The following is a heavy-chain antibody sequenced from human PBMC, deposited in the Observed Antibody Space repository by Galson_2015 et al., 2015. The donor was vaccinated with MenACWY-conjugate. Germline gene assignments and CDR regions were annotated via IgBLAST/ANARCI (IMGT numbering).Heavy chain of an antibody. CDR1: GGSISSHY. Sequence: ETLSLTCSVSGGSISSHYWSWIRQPPGKGLEWIGYMYYTGSTNYNPSLESRVSMSIDTSENQFSLKLTSVTAADTAVYYCVSDQDRNYNFYGLDVWGQGTTVIVSS. CDR2: MYYTGST. J-gene: IGHJ6*02. CDR3: VSDQDRNYNFYGLDV. V-gene: IGHV4-59*11.